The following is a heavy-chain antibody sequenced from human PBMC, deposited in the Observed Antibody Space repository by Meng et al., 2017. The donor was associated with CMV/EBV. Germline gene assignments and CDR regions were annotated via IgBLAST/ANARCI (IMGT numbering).Heavy chain of an antibody. D-gene: IGHD5-12*01. CDR1: GFTFSSYA. J-gene: IGHJ6*02. CDR3: ARGIYSGYDSHYYYGMDV. V-gene: IGHV3-30*04. CDR2: ISYDGSNK. Sequence: GGSLRLSCAASGFTFSSYAMHWVRQAAGKGLEWVAVISYDGSNKYYADSVKGRFTISRDNSKNTLYLQMNSLRAEDTAVYYCARGIYSGYDSHYYYGMDVWGQGTTVTVSS.